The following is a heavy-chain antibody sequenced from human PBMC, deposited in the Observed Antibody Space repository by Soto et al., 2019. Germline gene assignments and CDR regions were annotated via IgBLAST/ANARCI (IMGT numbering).Heavy chain of an antibody. J-gene: IGHJ4*02. Sequence: PGGSLRLSCAASGFTFSSYAMHWVRQAPGNGLEWVATISFDGGKKHFADSVKGRFTITRDNSKNTLDLYMNSLRPDDTALYYCARDRYGAGSHPDYWGQGALVTVSS. CDR2: ISFDGGKK. D-gene: IGHD3-10*01. CDR3: ARDRYGAGSHPDY. V-gene: IGHV3-30*03. CDR1: GFTFSSYA.